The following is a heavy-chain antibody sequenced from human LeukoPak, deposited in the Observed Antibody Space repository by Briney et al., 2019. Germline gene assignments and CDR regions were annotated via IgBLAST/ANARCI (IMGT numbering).Heavy chain of an antibody. V-gene: IGHV3-21*01. CDR2: ISSSSSYI. Sequence: GGSLRLSCAASGFTFSSYSMNWVRQAPGKGLEWVSSISSSSSYIYYADSVKGRFTISRDNAKNSLYLQMNSLRAEDTAVYYCARGGSSSSGAFDIWGQGTMVTVSS. CDR3: ARGGSSSSGAFDI. CDR1: GFTFSSYS. J-gene: IGHJ3*02. D-gene: IGHD6-6*01.